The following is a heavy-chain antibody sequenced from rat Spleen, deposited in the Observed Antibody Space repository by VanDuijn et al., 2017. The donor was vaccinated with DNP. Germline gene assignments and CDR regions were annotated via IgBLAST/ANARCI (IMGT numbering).Heavy chain of an antibody. J-gene: IGHJ3*01. D-gene: IGHD1-11*01. Sequence: EVQLVESGGGPVQPGRSLKLSCVASGLIFSNYWMTWIRQAPGKGLEWVASISNTGDNSYYSDSVKGRFSLSRDNAKSTLYLQVNSLRSEDTATYYCATGGYGGYSEGNWFAYWGQGTLVTVSS. CDR3: ATGGYGGYSEGNWFAY. CDR1: GLIFSNYW. V-gene: IGHV5-31*01. CDR2: ISNTGDNS.